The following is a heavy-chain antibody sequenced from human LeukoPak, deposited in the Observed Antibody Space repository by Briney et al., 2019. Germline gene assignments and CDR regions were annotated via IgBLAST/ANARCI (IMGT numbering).Heavy chain of an antibody. V-gene: IGHV3-7*01. CDR3: ARTSGEDYDILTGYY. D-gene: IGHD3-9*01. Sequence: GGSLRLSCAASGFTFSSYWMSWVRQAPGKGLEWVANIKQDGSEKYYVDSVKGRFTISRDNAKNSLYLQMNSLRAEDTAVYYCARTSGEDYDILTGYYWGQGTLVTVSS. CDR1: GFTFSSYW. J-gene: IGHJ4*02. CDR2: IKQDGSEK.